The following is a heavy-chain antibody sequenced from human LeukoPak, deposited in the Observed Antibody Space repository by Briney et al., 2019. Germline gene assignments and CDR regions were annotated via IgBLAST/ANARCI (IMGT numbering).Heavy chain of an antibody. CDR1: GFTFSTYS. CDR3: ARDPDSSSWWYLFDY. Sequence: GGSLRLSCAAPGFTFSTYSMNWVRQAPGKGLEWVSSISNSGDYTYYPNSVKGRFTISRDNARNSLYLQMNSLRAEDTAVYYCARDPDSSSWWYLFDYWGQGTLVTVSS. D-gene: IGHD6-13*01. J-gene: IGHJ4*02. V-gene: IGHV3-21*01. CDR2: ISNSGDYT.